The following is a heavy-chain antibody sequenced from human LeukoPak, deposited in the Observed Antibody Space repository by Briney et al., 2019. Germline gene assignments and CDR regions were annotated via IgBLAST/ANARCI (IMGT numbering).Heavy chain of an antibody. V-gene: IGHV4-39*01. D-gene: IGHD3-10*01. CDR1: GGSISSSSYY. CDR2: IYYSGST. CDR3: ARILTSGDY. J-gene: IGHJ4*02. Sequence: SETLSLTCTVSGGSISSSSYYWGWIRQPPGKGLEWIGSIYYSGSTYYNPSLKSRVTISVDTSKNQFSLKLSSVTAADTAVYYCARILTSGDYWGQGTLVTVSS.